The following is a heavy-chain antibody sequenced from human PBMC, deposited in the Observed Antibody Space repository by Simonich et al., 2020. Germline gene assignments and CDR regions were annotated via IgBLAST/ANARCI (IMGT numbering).Heavy chain of an antibody. D-gene: IGHD1-26*01. Sequence: QVQLVQSGAEVKKPGASVKVSCKASGYTFTGYYMHWVRQAPGQGLEWMGGINPTSGGTNYAKKFQGRVTMTRDTSISTAYMELSRLRSDDTAVYYCARDRVDSGSYYYFDYWGQGTLVTVSS. CDR2: INPTSGGT. CDR3: ARDRVDSGSYYYFDY. CDR1: GYTFTGYY. J-gene: IGHJ4*02. V-gene: IGHV1-2*02.